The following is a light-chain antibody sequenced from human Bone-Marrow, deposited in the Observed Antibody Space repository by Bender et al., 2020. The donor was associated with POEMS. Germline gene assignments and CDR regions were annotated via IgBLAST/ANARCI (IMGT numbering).Light chain of an antibody. CDR1: SSNTGSGYD. CDR3: QSYDNSLGGWV. J-gene: IGLJ3*02. Sequence: QSVLPQPPSVSGAPGQRVTISCTGSSSNTGSGYDINWYQHLPGTAPKLLIYGYNNRPSGVPDRFSGCKSGTSASLAITGLQAEDEGDYYCQSYDNSLGGWVFGGGTKLTVL. CDR2: GYN. V-gene: IGLV1-40*01.